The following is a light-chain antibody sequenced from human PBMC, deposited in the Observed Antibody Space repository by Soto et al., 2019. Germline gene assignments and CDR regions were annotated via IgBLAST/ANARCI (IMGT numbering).Light chain of an antibody. J-gene: IGKJ4*01. CDR1: QGVGNY. CDR2: DAS. Sequence: DIQLTQSPSFLSASVGDRVTITCRASQGVGNYLAWYQQRPGKAPNLLIYDASTLHSGVPSRFIGSGSGTEFTLTISSLQPEDFATYYCQQLASYVPLTFGGGTKVQIK. V-gene: IGKV1-9*01. CDR3: QQLASYVPLT.